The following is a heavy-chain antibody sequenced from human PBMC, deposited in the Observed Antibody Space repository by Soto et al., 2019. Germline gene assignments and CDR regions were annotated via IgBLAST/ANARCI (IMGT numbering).Heavy chain of an antibody. CDR3: ARAEYDYVWGSYRPYYFDY. D-gene: IGHD3-16*02. V-gene: IGHV4-30-2*01. J-gene: IGHJ4*02. CDR1: GGSISSGGYS. CDR2: IYHSGST. Sequence: QLQLQESGSGLVKPSQTLSLTCAVSGGSISSGGYSWSWIRQPPGKGLEWIGYIYHSGSTYYTPSLKGRVSISVDRSKDQFSLKLSSVTAADTAVYYCARAEYDYVWGSYRPYYFDYWGQGTLVTVSS.